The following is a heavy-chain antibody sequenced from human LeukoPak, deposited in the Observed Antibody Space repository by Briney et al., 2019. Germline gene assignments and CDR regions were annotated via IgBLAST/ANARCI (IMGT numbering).Heavy chain of an antibody. CDR2: INPNSGGT. CDR1: GYTFTGYY. CDR3: ARRVWGGNYDLDY. J-gene: IGHJ4*02. D-gene: IGHD3-16*01. Sequence: ASVKVSCKASGYTFTGYYMHWVRQAPGQGLEWMGWINPNSGGTNYAQKFQGRVTMTRDTSIGTAYMELSRLRSDDTAVYYCARRVWGGNYDLDYWGQGTLVTVSS. V-gene: IGHV1-2*02.